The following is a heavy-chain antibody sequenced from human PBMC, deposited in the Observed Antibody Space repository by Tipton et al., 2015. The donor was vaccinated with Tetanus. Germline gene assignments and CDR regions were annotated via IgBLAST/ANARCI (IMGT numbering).Heavy chain of an antibody. V-gene: IGHV4-4*07. CDR1: GGSISSYY. CDR2: VYSSGST. J-gene: IGHJ4*02. D-gene: IGHD3-10*01. Sequence: TLSLTCTVSGGSISSYYWSWIRQPAGKGLEWIGRVYSSGSTHYNPSLKSRVTMSPDTSKKQFSLSLNSVTAADTAVYFCARGVWFGPGPRYYFDYWGQGTLVTVSS. CDR3: ARGVWFGPGPRYYFDY.